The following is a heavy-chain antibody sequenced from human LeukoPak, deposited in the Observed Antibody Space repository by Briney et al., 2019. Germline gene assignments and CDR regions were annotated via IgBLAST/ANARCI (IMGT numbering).Heavy chain of an antibody. CDR2: INPNSGGT. CDR1: GYTFTGYY. D-gene: IGHD2-2*01. J-gene: IGHJ1*01. CDR3: ARDLDCSSTSCLDPVEYFQH. Sequence: ASVKVSCKASGYTFTGYYMQWVRQAPGQGLEWMGWINPNSGGTKYAPKFQDRVTMSRDTSINTAYMELSRLTSDDTAVYFCARDLDCSSTSCLDPVEYFQHWGQGTLVTVSS. V-gene: IGHV1-2*02.